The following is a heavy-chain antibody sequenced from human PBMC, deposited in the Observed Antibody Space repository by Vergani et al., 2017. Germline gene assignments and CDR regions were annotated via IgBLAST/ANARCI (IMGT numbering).Heavy chain of an antibody. J-gene: IGHJ6*02. V-gene: IGHV4-61*02. D-gene: IGHD3-9*01. CDR1: GGSISSGDYY. Sequence: QVQLRESGPGLVKSSQTLSLICTVSGGSISSGDYYWSWIRQPAGKGLEWIGRISTGGSTSYNPSLKSRVTVSRDTAKNQFSLNLMSVTAADTAMYYCARLYYDILTGYYRGYYYYGMDVWGQ. CDR2: ISTGGST. CDR3: ARLYYDILTGYYRGYYYYGMDV.